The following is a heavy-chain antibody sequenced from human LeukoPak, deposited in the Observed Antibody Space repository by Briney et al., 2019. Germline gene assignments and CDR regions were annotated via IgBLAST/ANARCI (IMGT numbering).Heavy chain of an antibody. V-gene: IGHV3-74*01. CDR3: AKDIAPRSFEDAFDI. Sequence: QSGGSLRLSCADSGFTFNSYWMHWVRQAPGKGLAWVSHITTDGSGTSYADSVKGRFTISRDNAKKTLYLQMNSLRAEDMALYYCAKDIAPRSFEDAFDIWGQGTMVTVSS. CDR2: ITTDGSGT. CDR1: GFTFNSYW. D-gene: IGHD3-16*01. J-gene: IGHJ3*02.